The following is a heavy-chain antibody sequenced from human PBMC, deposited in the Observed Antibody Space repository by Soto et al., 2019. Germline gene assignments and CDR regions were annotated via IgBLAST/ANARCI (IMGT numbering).Heavy chain of an antibody. V-gene: IGHV3-48*03. D-gene: IGHD6-13*01. CDR2: ISSSGSTI. CDR3: ASPTAAAGPRHFDY. J-gene: IGHJ4*02. CDR1: GFTFSSYE. Sequence: GGSLRLSCAASGFTFSSYEMNWVRQAPGKGPEWVSYISSSGSTIYYADSVKGRFTISRDNAKNSLYLQMNSLRAEDTAVYYCASPTAAAGPRHFDYWGQGTLVTVSS.